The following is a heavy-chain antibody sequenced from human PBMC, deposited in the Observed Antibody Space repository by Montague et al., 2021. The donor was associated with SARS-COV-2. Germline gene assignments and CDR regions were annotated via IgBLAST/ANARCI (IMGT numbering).Heavy chain of an antibody. CDR2: IHTGGNK. V-gene: IGHV3-66*04. CDR3: VRQGQYCGGDCYAADL. Sequence: YLRLSCAASGFSVNNIYMSWVRQAPGKGLEWVSVIHTGGNKFYADSVRGRFTISRDYLRNIVDLQMNGLRADDTALYYCVRQGQYCGGDCYAADLWGQGTLVTVSS. J-gene: IGHJ5*02. D-gene: IGHD2-21*02. CDR1: GFSVNNIY.